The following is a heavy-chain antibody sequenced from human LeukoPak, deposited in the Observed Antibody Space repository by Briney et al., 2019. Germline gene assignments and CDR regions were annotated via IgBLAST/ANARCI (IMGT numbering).Heavy chain of an antibody. V-gene: IGHV4-34*01. J-gene: IGHJ4*02. CDR2: INHGGDA. CDR3: ARVRGDSGYDF. Sequence: SETLSLTCAVYVESFSGYYWTWIRQPPGKGLEWVGEINHGGDANYSPSLKSRVTLSVDTSKNQFSLKLSSVTAADTAVYYCARVRGDSGYDFWGQGTLVTVSS. CDR1: VESFSGYY. D-gene: IGHD5-12*01.